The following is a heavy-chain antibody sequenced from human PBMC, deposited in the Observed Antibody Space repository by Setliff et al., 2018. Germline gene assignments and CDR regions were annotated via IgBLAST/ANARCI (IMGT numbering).Heavy chain of an antibody. Sequence: SETLSLTCTVSGGSISSGSYYWTWIRQPAGKGLEWIGRIYVGGSANYNPSLKSRVTISVDTSKNQFSVKLSSVTAADTAVYYCARANKKLDYYYYYYMDVWGKGTTVTVSS. D-gene: IGHD1-1*01. CDR3: ARANKKLDYYYYYYMDV. V-gene: IGHV4-61*02. J-gene: IGHJ6*03. CDR1: GGSISSGSYY. CDR2: IYVGGSA.